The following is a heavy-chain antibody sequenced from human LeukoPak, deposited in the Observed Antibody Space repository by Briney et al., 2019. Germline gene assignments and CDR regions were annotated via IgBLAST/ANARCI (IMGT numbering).Heavy chain of an antibody. CDR3: ARVIATTDGFFDY. J-gene: IGHJ4*02. D-gene: IGHD1-26*01. CDR2: INHSGNT. Sequence: SETLSLTCVVYGGSLSGNYWTWIRQPPGKGLEWIGEINHSGNTNYNPSLKSRVTISVDTSKNQFSLKLSSVTAADTAVYYCARVIATTDGFFDYWGQGTLVTVSS. CDR1: GGSLSGNY. V-gene: IGHV4-34*01.